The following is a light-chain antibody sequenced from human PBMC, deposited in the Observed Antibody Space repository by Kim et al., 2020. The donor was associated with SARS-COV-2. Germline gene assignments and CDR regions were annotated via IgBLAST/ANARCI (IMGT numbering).Light chain of an antibody. V-gene: IGKV1-9*01. J-gene: IGKJ2*01. Sequence: IQLTQSPSFLSASVGDRVTITCRASQDISTYLAWYQQKPGKAPKLLIYAASTLESGVPSRFSGSGSGTEFTLTISSLQPEDFATYYSQHLNSYPLFGQGTKLEI. CDR1: QDISTY. CDR2: AAS. CDR3: QHLNSYPL.